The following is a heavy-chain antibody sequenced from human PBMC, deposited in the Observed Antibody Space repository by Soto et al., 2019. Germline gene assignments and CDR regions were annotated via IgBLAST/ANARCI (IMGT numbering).Heavy chain of an antibody. V-gene: IGHV4-4*02. CDR1: GDSISRSVW. CDR3: ARKAWVSFDY. Sequence: SETLSLTCAVSGDSISRSVWWTWVRQPPGKGLEWIGEVFHNGDTNYNPSLKSRVTMSVDKSTNDFSLKVTSVTAADTAIYYCARKAWVSFDYWGQGALVTVSS. J-gene: IGHJ4*02. CDR2: VFHNGDT. D-gene: IGHD7-27*01.